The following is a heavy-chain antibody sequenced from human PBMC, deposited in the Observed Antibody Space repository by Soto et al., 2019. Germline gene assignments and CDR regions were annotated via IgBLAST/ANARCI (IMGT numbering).Heavy chain of an antibody. D-gene: IGHD5-12*01. CDR3: ARDRVIVTTTQSYYYGMDV. V-gene: IGHV4-59*01. CDR2: IYYSGST. Sequence: SETLSLTCTVSGGSISSYHWSWVRQPPGKGLEWIGYIYYSGSTNDNPSLRSRVTISLDTSKNQVSLRLSSVTAADTAVYYCARDRVIVTTTQSYYYGMDVWGQGTTVT. J-gene: IGHJ6*02. CDR1: GGSISSYH.